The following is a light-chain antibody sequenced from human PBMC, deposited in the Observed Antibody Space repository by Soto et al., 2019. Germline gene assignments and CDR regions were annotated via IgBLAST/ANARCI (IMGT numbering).Light chain of an antibody. Sequence: DIQMTQSPSSLSASIGDRVIITCRASQRISIYLNWYQQKPGKAPNLLILAASSLQSGVPSRFSGSGSGIDFHLTNSTLQPEAFATYYCQQSYNAPRYTFGQGTKLEIK. CDR3: QQSYNAPRYT. CDR2: AAS. J-gene: IGKJ2*01. CDR1: QRISIY. V-gene: IGKV1-39*01.